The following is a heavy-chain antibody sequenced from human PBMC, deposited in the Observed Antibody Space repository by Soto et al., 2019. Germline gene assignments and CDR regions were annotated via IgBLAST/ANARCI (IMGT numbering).Heavy chain of an antibody. D-gene: IGHD6-6*01. CDR3: ASVHSSSSKYYYYGMAV. CDR1: GFTFSSYG. V-gene: IGHV3-33*01. J-gene: IGHJ6*02. CDR2: IRNDGSNK. Sequence: QVQLVESGGGVVQPGRSLRLSCAASGFTFSSYGMHWVRQAPGKGLEWVAVIRNDGSNKYYADSVKGRFTISRDNSKNTLYLQMNSLRAEDTAVYYGASVHSSSSKYYYYGMAVWGRGTTVTVAS.